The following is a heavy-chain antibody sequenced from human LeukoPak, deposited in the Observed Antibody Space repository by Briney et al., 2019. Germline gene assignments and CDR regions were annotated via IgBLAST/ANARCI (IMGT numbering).Heavy chain of an antibody. J-gene: IGHJ4*02. Sequence: SETLSLTCTVSGGSISSYYWSWIRQPPGKGLEWIGYIYYSGSTNYNPSLKSRVTISVDTSKNQFSLKLSSVTAADTAVYYCARQDYGDVLDYWGQGTLVTVSS. D-gene: IGHD4-17*01. V-gene: IGHV4-59*01. CDR2: IYYSGST. CDR3: ARQDYGDVLDY. CDR1: GGSISSYY.